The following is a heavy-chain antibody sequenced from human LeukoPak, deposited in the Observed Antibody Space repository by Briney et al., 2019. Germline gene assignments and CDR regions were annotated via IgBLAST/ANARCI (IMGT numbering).Heavy chain of an antibody. CDR2: MEYTGDNE. J-gene: IGHJ3*02. CDR3: ANKFCGGDCSLRDALSI. D-gene: IGHD2-21*02. Sequence: GGSLRLSCAASVFTFSRSGMHWVRPTPGRGRGWVAYMEYTGDNEWYADSVKGRFTICRDNSKNNLYQQMTSLRSDDTALYFSANKFCGGDCSLRDALSIWGQGTMVTVSS. CDR1: VFTFSRSG. V-gene: IGHV3-30*02.